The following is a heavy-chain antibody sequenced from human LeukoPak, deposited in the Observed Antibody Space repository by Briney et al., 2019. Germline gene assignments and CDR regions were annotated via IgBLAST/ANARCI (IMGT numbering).Heavy chain of an antibody. D-gene: IGHD3-10*01. J-gene: IGHJ4*02. V-gene: IGHV3-48*02. CDR2: ISSSSSTI. CDR1: GFTFSSYS. CDR3: ARVSRVWFGEFN. Sequence: GRSLRLSCAASGFTFSSYSMNWVRQAPGNGLEWVSYISSSSSTIYYADSVKGRFTISRDNAKNSLYLQMNSLRDEDTAVYYCARVSRVWFGEFNWGQGTLVTVSS.